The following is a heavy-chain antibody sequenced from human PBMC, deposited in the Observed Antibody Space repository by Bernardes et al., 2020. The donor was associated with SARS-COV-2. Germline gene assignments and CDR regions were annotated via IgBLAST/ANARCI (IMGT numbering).Heavy chain of an antibody. D-gene: IGHD2-2*01. CDR1: GDSMNSRRYY. Sequence: SETLSLTCTVSGDSMNSRRYYWGWIRQPPGRGLEWIGSISYSGSTNYNPSLKSRVTISLDTSKKQFSLKLSSVTVADTAVYYCARRELALDEIVSLMVVLKKSRGALDIWGQGTMVSVSS. V-gene: IGHV4-39*01. J-gene: IGHJ3*02. CDR3: ARRELALDEIVSLMVVLKKSRGALDI. CDR2: ISYSGST.